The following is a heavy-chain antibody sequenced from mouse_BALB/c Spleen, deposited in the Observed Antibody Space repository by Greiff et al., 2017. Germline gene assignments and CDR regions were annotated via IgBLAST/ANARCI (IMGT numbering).Heavy chain of an antibody. J-gene: IGHJ2*01. CDR3: TRNYYGSSVFDY. V-gene: IGHV5-6-4*01. CDR1: GFTFSSYT. D-gene: IGHD1-1*01. CDR2: ISSGGSYT. Sequence: EVKLMESGGDLVKPGGSLKLSCAASGFTFSSYTMSWVRQTPEKRLEWVATISSGGSYTYYPDSVKGRFTISRDNAKNTLYLQMSSLKSEDTAMYYCTRNYYGSSVFDYWGQGTTLTVSS.